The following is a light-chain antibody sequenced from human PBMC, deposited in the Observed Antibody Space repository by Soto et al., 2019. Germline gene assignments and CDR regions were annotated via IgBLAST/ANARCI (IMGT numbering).Light chain of an antibody. CDR2: EVS. CDR1: SSDVGSYNL. J-gene: IGLJ3*02. V-gene: IGLV2-23*02. CDR3: CSYAGSRV. Sequence: QSALTQPASASGSPGQSITISCTGTSSDVGSYNLVSWYQQHPGKAPKLMIYEVSKRPSGVSNRFSGSKSGNTASLTISGLQAEDEADYYCCSYAGSRVFGGGTKVTVL.